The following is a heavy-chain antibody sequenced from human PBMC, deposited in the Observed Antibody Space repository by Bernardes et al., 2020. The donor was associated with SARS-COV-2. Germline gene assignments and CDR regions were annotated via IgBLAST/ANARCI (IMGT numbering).Heavy chain of an antibody. CDR2: INAANGHT. J-gene: IGHJ6*02. CDR1: GYSFTSYA. V-gene: IGHV1-3*01. D-gene: IGHD5-18*01. Sequence: ASVKVSCKASGYSFTSYAMQWVRQAPGQRPEWMGWINAANGHTKYSQRFQGRVSITRDTSASIGYMELSSLTSEDTAVYYCAREERYNSGWDYGMDVWGQGTTVTVSS. CDR3: AREERYNSGWDYGMDV.